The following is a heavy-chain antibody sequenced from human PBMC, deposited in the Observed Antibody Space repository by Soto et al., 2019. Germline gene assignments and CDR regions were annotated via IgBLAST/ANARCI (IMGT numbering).Heavy chain of an antibody. CDR2: ISSSGSNI. CDR1: ECTRGGHE. CDR3: ARAGHQRWLQFPLAY. D-gene: IGHD5-12*01. Sequence: AMRLPSTGSECTRGGHERSWIRQEPGEGLEWVAYISSSGSNIYYADSVKGRFTISRDNAKNSLYLQMNSLRAEDTAVYYCARAGHQRWLQFPLAYRGQGTLVTVSS. V-gene: IGHV3-48*03. J-gene: IGHJ4*02.